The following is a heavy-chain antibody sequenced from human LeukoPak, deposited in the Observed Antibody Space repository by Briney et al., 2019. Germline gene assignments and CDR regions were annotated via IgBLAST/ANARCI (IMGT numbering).Heavy chain of an antibody. V-gene: IGHV3-21*01. CDR3: ARGAEIYGEYVVFDY. CDR1: GFTFSSYS. Sequence: GGSLRLSCEASGFTFSSYSMNWVRQDPGKALEWDSSISSSSSYINYPHQVKGRFSIPRHHAKKSLYLQMNSPRAEDTAVYYCARGAEIYGEYVVFDYWGQGTLVAVSP. J-gene: IGHJ4*02. CDR2: ISSSSSYI. D-gene: IGHD4-17*01.